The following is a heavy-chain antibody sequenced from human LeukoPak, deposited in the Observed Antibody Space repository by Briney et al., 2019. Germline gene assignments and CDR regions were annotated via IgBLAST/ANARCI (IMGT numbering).Heavy chain of an antibody. CDR1: GGSISSYY. V-gene: IGHV4-59*08. J-gene: IGHJ4*02. Sequence: PSETLSLTCTVSGGSISSYYWSWIRQPPGKGLEWIGYIYYSGSTNYNPSLKSRVTISVDTSKNQFSLKLSSVTAADTAVYYCARLQGGSRYYDFWSGYSFDHWGQGTLVTVSS. CDR3: ARLQGGSRYYDFWSGYSFDH. D-gene: IGHD3-3*01. CDR2: IYYSGST.